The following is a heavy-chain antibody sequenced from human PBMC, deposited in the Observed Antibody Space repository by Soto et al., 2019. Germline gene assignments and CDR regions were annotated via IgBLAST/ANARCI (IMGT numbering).Heavy chain of an antibody. CDR1: GFTVSSNY. J-gene: IGHJ6*02. V-gene: IGHV3-53*01. D-gene: IGHD2-21*02. CDR3: LSGPTATRHGMDV. Sequence: GGSMRRSGVACGFTVSSNYMSLVRQAPGKRLSWVSVIYSGDSAYSADSVRSRFTIPTENSKNTLYLQLKSLRTEDTAVYYWLSGPTATRHGMDVWGQGTTVTVSS. CDR2: IYSGDSA.